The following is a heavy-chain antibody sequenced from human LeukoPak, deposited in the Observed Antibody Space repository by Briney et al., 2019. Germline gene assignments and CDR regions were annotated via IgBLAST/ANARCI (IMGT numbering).Heavy chain of an antibody. J-gene: IGHJ4*02. CDR2: IPYDGNNK. CDR3: ARDALSLHSSSPLDY. Sequence: GGSLRLSCAASGFSFSSYAMHWVRQAPGKGLEWVALIPYDGNNKYYADSVNGRFTISRDNSKNTLYLQMNSLRAEDTAVYYCARDALSLHSSSPLDYWGQGTLVTVSS. CDR1: GFSFSSYA. D-gene: IGHD6-13*01. V-gene: IGHV3-30-3*01.